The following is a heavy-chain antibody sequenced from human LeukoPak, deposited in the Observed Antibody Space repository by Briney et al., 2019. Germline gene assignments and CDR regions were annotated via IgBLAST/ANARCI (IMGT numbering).Heavy chain of an antibody. Sequence: GASVKVSCKVSGYTLTELSMHWVRQAPGKGLEWMGGFDPEDGETIYAQKFQGRVTMTEDTSTDTAYMELSSLRSEDTAVYCCATDRPYYDSSGYYRGPSSTFDYWGQGTLVTVSS. J-gene: IGHJ4*02. CDR2: FDPEDGET. CDR3: ATDRPYYDSSGYYRGPSSTFDY. CDR1: GYTLTELS. D-gene: IGHD3-22*01. V-gene: IGHV1-24*01.